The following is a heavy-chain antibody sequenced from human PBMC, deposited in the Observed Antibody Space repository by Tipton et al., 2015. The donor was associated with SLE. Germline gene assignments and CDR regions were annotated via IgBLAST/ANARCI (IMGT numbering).Heavy chain of an antibody. Sequence: TLSLTCTVSGGTFRSGSYYWNWIRQPPGKGLEWIGYIYYSGHTDYNPSLKSRVTLSVDTSKSQFSFSLRLSSVTAADTALYYCARAEFSSNWYMYWHFDLWGRGTLVTVSS. CDR1: GGTFRSGSYY. CDR3: ARAEFSSNWYMYWHFDL. D-gene: IGHD6-13*01. V-gene: IGHV4-61*01. J-gene: IGHJ2*01. CDR2: IYYSGHT.